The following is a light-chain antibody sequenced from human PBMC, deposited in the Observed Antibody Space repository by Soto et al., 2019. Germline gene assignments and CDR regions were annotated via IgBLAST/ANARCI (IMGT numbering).Light chain of an antibody. J-gene: IGKJ3*01. Sequence: DIQMTQSPSTLAASVGDRVTITCRASQNINRWLAWYQQKPGKAPKVLIYDASSLESGVPSRFSGSGSGTEFTLTISSLQPDDFANYYCQQYDGYFGSGTQVD. CDR2: DAS. CDR1: QNINRW. V-gene: IGKV1-5*01. CDR3: QQYDGY.